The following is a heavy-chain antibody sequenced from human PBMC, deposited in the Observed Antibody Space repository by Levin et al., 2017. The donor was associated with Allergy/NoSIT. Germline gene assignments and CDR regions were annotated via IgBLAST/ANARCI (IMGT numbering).Heavy chain of an antibody. Sequence: ASVKVSCKASGYTFTGYYMHWVRQAPGQGLEWMGRINPNSGGTNYAQKFQGRVTMTRDTSISTAYMELSRLRSDDTAVYYCARDRGLSGYDSRISEFDPWGQGTLVTVSS. V-gene: IGHV1-2*06. J-gene: IGHJ5*02. D-gene: IGHD5-12*01. CDR2: INPNSGGT. CDR1: GYTFTGYY. CDR3: ARDRGLSGYDSRISEFDP.